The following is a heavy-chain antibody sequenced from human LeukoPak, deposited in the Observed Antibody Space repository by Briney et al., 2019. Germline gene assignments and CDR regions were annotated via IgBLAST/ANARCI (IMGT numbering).Heavy chain of an antibody. CDR1: GYTFTSYD. V-gene: IGHV1-8*01. CDR2: MNPNSGNT. Sequence: ASVKVSCKASGYTFTSYDINWVRQATGQGLEWMGWMNPNSGNTGYAQKFQGRVTITRNTSISTAYMELSSLRSEDTAVYYCARVRSGGYSYGGTRDAFDIWGQGTMVTVSS. D-gene: IGHD5-18*01. CDR3: ARVRSGGYSYGGTRDAFDI. J-gene: IGHJ3*02.